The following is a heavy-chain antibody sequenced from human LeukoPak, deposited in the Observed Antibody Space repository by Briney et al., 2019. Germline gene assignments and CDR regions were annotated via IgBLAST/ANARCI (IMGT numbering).Heavy chain of an antibody. CDR1: GGSISSYY. Sequence: SETLSLTCTVSGGSISSYYWSWIRQPPGKGLEWIGYIYYSGTTNYNPSLKSRITISVDTSKNQFSLKVRSVTAADTAAYYCARVGCGGDCYTDAFDIWGQGTMVTVSS. V-gene: IGHV4-59*01. D-gene: IGHD2-21*02. CDR2: IYYSGTT. J-gene: IGHJ3*02. CDR3: ARVGCGGDCYTDAFDI.